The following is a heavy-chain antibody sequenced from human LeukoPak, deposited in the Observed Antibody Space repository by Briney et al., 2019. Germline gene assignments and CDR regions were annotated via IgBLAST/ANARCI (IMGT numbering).Heavy chain of an antibody. D-gene: IGHD3-3*01. CDR2: IYYSGST. CDR1: GGSISSYY. J-gene: IGHJ3*02. Sequence: SETLSLTCTVSGGSISSYYWSWIRQPPGKGLEWIGYIYYSGSTKYKPSLKSRVTISVDTSKNQFSLKLSSVTAADTAVYYCARGRFLDVFDIWGQGTMVAVSS. V-gene: IGHV4-59*01. CDR3: ARGRFLDVFDI.